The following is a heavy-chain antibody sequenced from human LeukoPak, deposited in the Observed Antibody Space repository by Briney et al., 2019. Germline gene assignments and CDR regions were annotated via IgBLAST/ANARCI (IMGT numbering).Heavy chain of an antibody. CDR1: GFTFSDYF. J-gene: IGHJ5*02. Sequence: GGSLRLSCAASGFTFSDYFVGWIRQAPGKGLEWVAHISSTSIIVDYADSVKGRFTISRDNAESSLYLQMNSLRVEDTAVYYCVGRGATTWAVGYNWFDPWGQGTLVIVSS. CDR2: ISSTSIIV. D-gene: IGHD1-1*01. CDR3: VGRGATTWAVGYNWFDP. V-gene: IGHV3-11*01.